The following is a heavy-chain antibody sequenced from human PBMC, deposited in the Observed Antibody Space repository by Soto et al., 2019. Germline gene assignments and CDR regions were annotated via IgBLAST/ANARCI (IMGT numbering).Heavy chain of an antibody. J-gene: IGHJ3*02. V-gene: IGHV1-69*06. CDR2: IIPIFGTA. CDR1: GGTLRSYA. CDR3: ATKKGVYAIVYTFET. D-gene: IGHD2-8*01. Sequence: SVKVSCKASGGTLRSYAISWVRQPPGQGREWMGGIIPIFGTANYAQKFQGRVTITADKSTSTAYRELSSLRSEDTAVYYCATKKGVYAIVYTFETWGQGTMVTAS.